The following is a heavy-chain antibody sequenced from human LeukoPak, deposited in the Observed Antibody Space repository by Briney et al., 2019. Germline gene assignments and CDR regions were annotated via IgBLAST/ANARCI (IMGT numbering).Heavy chain of an antibody. CDR1: GGTFNSYA. CDR3: ARDLGYAFDI. D-gene: IGHD7-27*01. CDR2: IIPIFGTA. V-gene: IGHV1-69*13. J-gene: IGHJ3*02. Sequence: GASVKVSCKASGGTFNSYAISWVRQAPGQGLEWMGGIIPIFGTANYAQKFQGRVTITADESTSTAYMELSSLRSEDTAVYYCARDLGYAFDIWGQGTMVTVSS.